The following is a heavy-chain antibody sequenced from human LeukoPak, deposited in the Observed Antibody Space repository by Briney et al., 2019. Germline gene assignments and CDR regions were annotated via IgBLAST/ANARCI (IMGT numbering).Heavy chain of an antibody. J-gene: IGHJ4*02. D-gene: IGHD1-26*01. CDR3: ARGSGSYPLPFDY. CDR1: GYTFTGYY. CDR2: INPNSGGT. V-gene: IGHV1-2*02. Sequence: ASVKVSCKASGYTFTGYYMHWVRPAPGQGLAWMGWINPNSGGTNYAQKFQGRVTMTRDTSISTAYMELSRLRSDDTAVYYCARGSGSYPLPFDYWGQGTLVTVSS.